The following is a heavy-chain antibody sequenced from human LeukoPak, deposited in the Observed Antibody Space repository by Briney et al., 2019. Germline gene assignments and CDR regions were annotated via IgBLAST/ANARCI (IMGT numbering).Heavy chain of an antibody. V-gene: IGHV1-8*03. CDR1: GGTFTSYD. Sequence: ASVKVSCKASGGTFTSYDINWVRQATGQGLEWMGWMNPNSGNTGYAQKFQGRVTITRNTSISTAYMELSSLRSEDTAVYYCAVFTVTEGYYYMDVWGKGTTVTVSS. J-gene: IGHJ6*03. D-gene: IGHD4-11*01. CDR3: AVFTVTEGYYYMDV. CDR2: MNPNSGNT.